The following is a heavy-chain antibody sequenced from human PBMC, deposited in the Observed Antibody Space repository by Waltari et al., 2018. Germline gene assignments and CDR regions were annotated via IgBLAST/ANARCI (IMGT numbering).Heavy chain of an antibody. CDR2: IEGNGNNG. V-gene: IGHV3-74*01. Sequence: EVQLVESAGALVEPGGSLRLSCETSGSTFSYYRRHWARQAPGKGLVWVARIEGNGNNGNTADAVRGRFTVSRDNAKNTLYLEMNSLRVEDTAVYYCAREGLLDWGQGTLVTVSS. CDR3: AREGLLD. CDR1: GSTFSYYR. J-gene: IGHJ4*02. D-gene: IGHD2-8*02.